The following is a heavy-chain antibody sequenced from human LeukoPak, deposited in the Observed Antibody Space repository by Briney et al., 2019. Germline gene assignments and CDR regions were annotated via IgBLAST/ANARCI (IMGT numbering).Heavy chain of an antibody. CDR3: ARVGGSYHYYGMDV. CDR2: INHSGST. V-gene: IGHV4-34*01. Sequence: SETLSLTCAVYGGSFSGYYWSWIRQPPGKGLEWIREINHSGSTNYNPSLKSRVTISVDTSKNQFSLKLSSVTAADTAVYYCARVGGSYHYYGMDVWGQGTTVTVSS. D-gene: IGHD1-26*01. J-gene: IGHJ6*02. CDR1: GGSFSGYY.